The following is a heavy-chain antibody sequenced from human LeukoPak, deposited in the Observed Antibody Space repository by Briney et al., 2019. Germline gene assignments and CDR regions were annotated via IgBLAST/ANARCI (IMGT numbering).Heavy chain of an antibody. D-gene: IGHD2-21*02. CDR3: ARGVCGGDCYSNY. J-gene: IGHJ4*02. V-gene: IGHV3-30-3*01. CDR2: ISYDGSNK. Sequence: PGGSLRLSCAASGLTFSSYAMHWVRQAPGKGLEWVAVISYDGSNKYYADSVKGRFTISRDNSKNTLYLQMNSLRAEDTAVYYCARGVCGGDCYSNYWGQGTLVTVSS. CDR1: GLTFSSYA.